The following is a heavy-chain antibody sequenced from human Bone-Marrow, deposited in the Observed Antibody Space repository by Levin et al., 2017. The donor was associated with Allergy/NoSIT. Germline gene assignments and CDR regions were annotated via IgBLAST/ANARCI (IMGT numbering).Heavy chain of an antibody. V-gene: IGHV3-66*01. Sequence: ASVKVSCAASGFTVSSNYMSWVRQAPGKGLEWVSVIYSGGSTYYADSVKGRFTISRDNSKNTLYLQMNSLRAEDTAVYYCASWGPGGQKDYWGQGTLVTVSS. J-gene: IGHJ4*02. CDR1: GFTVSSNY. CDR3: ASWGPGGQKDY. CDR2: IYSGGST. D-gene: IGHD3-16*01.